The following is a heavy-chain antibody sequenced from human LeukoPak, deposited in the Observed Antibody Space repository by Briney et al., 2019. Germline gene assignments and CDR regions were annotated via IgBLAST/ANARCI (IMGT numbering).Heavy chain of an antibody. D-gene: IGHD3-9*01. Sequence: ASVEVSCKASGYTFTSYGISWVRQAPGQGLEWMGWISAYNGNTNYAQKLQGRVTMTTSTSTSTAYMELRSLRSDDTAVYYCARPVLRYFDGGYYFDYWGQGTLVTVSS. CDR2: ISAYNGNT. J-gene: IGHJ4*02. CDR3: ARPVLRYFDGGYYFDY. V-gene: IGHV1-18*01. CDR1: GYTFTSYG.